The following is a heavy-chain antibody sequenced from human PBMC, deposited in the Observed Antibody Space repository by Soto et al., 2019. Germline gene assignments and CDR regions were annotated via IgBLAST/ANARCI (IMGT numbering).Heavy chain of an antibody. D-gene: IGHD5-12*01. J-gene: IGHJ4*02. CDR2: ISYDGSNK. CDR1: GFTFSSYG. CDR3: AKDFDIVATIYYFDY. Sequence: GGSLRLSCAASGFTFSSYGMHWVRQAPGKGLEWVAVISYDGSNKYYADSVKGRFTISRDNSKNTLYLQMNSLRAEDTAVYYCAKDFDIVATIYYFDYWGQGTLVTVSS. V-gene: IGHV3-30*18.